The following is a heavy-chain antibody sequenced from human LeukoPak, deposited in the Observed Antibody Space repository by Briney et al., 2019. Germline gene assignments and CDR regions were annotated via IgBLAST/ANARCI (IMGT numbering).Heavy chain of an antibody. J-gene: IGHJ4*02. D-gene: IGHD3-22*01. CDR2: IYYSGNT. CDR3: TGSSRGYYHDFDY. CDR1: GGSISSYY. Sequence: MTSETLSLTCTVSGGSISSYYWSWIRQPPGKGLEWIGYIYYSGNTNYNPSLKSRVTISVDTSKNHFSLKLTSVTAADTAVYYCTGSSRGYYHDFDYWGQGTLVTVSS. V-gene: IGHV4-59*08.